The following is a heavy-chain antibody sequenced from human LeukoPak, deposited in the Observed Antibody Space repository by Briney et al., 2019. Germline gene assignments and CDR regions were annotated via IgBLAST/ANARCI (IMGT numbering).Heavy chain of an antibody. CDR1: SESFSGYY. J-gene: IGHJ5*02. CDR2: IHHFGGT. D-gene: IGHD1-26*01. V-gene: IGHV4-34*01. CDR3: ARHTPMGVWFDP. Sequence: PSETLSLTCAVYSESFSGYYWSWIRQPPGKGLEWIGDIHHFGGTKYNPSLKSRVTISIDTSKNQFSLNLTSVTAADTAVYYCARHTPMGVWFDPWGQGTLVTVSS.